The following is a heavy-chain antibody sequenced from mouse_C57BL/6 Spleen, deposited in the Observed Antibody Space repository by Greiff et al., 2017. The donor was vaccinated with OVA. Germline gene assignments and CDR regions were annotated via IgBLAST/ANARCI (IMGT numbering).Heavy chain of an antibody. CDR3: ATSYYFGSSYDYAMDY. CDR2: IWSGGST. Sequence: VKLMESGPGLVQPSQSLSITCTVSGFSLTSYGVHWVRQPPGKGLEWLGVIWSGGSTDYNAAFISRLSISKDNSKSQVFFKMNSLQADDTAIYYCATSYYFGSSYDYAMDYWGQGTSVTVSS. V-gene: IGHV2-4*01. CDR1: GFSLTSYG. J-gene: IGHJ4*01. D-gene: IGHD1-1*01.